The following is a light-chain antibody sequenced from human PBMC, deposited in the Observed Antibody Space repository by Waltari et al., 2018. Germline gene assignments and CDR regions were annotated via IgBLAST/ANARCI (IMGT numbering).Light chain of an antibody. CDR1: SSDVGGYNY. Sequence: QSALTQPRSVSGSPGQSVTISCTGTSSDVGGYNYVSWYQQHPGKAPKLMIHDDNRRPSGFPDRFSCSKSGNTASLTISGLQAEDEADYYCCSYAGSYIFGVFGGGTKLTVL. CDR2: DDN. CDR3: CSYAGSYIFGV. V-gene: IGLV2-11*01. J-gene: IGLJ2*01.